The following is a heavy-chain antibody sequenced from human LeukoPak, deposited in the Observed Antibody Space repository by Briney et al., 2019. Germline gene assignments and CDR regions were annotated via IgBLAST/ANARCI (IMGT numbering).Heavy chain of an antibody. J-gene: IGHJ3*02. CDR3: ARATVVPALPTDAFDI. Sequence: GGSLRLSCAASGFTFSSYWMHWVRQAPGKGLVWVSRINTDGSSTSYADSVKGRFTISRDNAKNTLYLQMNSLRAEDTAVYYCARATVVPALPTDAFDIWGQGTMVTVSS. V-gene: IGHV3-74*01. D-gene: IGHD2-2*01. CDR2: INTDGSST. CDR1: GFTFSSYW.